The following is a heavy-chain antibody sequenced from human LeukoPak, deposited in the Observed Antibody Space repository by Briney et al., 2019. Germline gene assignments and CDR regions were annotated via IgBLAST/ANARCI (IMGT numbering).Heavy chain of an antibody. V-gene: IGHV4-34*01. CDR2: LNQSGIT. CDR1: GGSFSGYY. CDR3: ARDDRRYCSGGTCYSRDY. Sequence: SETLSLTCAVYGGSFSGYYWSWIRQSPGKGLEWIGELNQSGITNYNPSLKTRVTISVDTPKNQLSLKLRSVTAADTAVYYCARDDRRYCSGGTCYSRDYWGQGTLVTVSS. D-gene: IGHD2-15*01. J-gene: IGHJ4*02.